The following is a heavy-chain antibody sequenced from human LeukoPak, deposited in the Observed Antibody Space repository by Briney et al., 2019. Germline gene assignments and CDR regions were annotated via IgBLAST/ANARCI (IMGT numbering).Heavy chain of an antibody. V-gene: IGHV4-39*07. Sequence: SETLSLTCTVSGGSISSSSYYWGWIRQPPGKGLEWIGSIYYSGSTYYNPSLKSRVTISVDTSKNQFSLKLSSVTAADTAVYYCARDGYDSSGYYLDYWGQGTLVTVSS. J-gene: IGHJ4*02. D-gene: IGHD3-22*01. CDR3: ARDGYDSSGYYLDY. CDR2: IYYSGST. CDR1: GGSISSSSYY.